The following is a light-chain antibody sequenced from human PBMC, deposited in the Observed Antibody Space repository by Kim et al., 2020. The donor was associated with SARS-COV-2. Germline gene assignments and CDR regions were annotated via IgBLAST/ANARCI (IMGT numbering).Light chain of an antibody. Sequence: SYELTQPPSVSVSPGQTASITCSGDKLGDKYACWYQQKPGQSPVLVIYQDSKRPSGIPERFSGYNSGNTATLTISGTQAMDEADYYCQARDSSTVVFGGGTQLTVL. J-gene: IGLJ2*01. CDR3: QARDSSTVV. CDR2: QDS. CDR1: KLGDKY. V-gene: IGLV3-1*01.